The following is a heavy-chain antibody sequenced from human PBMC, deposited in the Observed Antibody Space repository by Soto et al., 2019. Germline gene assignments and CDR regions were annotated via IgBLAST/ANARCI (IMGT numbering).Heavy chain of an antibody. CDR3: ARVGSGSDDAFDI. J-gene: IGHJ3*02. V-gene: IGHV3-74*01. CDR1: GFTFSSYW. CDR2: INSDGSST. D-gene: IGHD3-3*01. Sequence: LSLTCAASGFTFSSYWMHWVRQAPGKGLVWVSRINSDGSSTSYADSVKGRFTISRDNAKNTLYLQMNSLRAEDTAVYYCARVGSGSDDAFDIWGQGTMVTVSS.